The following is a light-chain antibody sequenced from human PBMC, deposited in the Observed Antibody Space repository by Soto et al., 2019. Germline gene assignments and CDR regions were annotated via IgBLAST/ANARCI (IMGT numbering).Light chain of an antibody. CDR2: GAS. V-gene: IGKV3-15*01. CDR3: QQYHQWPPVT. J-gene: IGKJ4*01. CDR1: QSVSSN. Sequence: EIVMTQSPATLSVSPGERATLSCRASQSVSSNLAWYQQKPGQTPRLLIYGASTRATGIPARFSGSGSGTDFTLTISSLQSEDFAVYYCQQYHQWPPVTFGGGTKVEIK.